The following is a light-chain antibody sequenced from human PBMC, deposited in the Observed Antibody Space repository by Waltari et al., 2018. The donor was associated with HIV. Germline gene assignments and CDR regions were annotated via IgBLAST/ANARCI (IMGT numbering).Light chain of an antibody. CDR3: QQYYSVPPT. CDR2: WAS. Sequence: IVMTQSPASLAVSLGERATINCTSSRTVFYSSDNRNYLAWYLQRPGQSPKVLIFWASTRAFGVPDRFSGSGSGTDFSLTLSSLQADDVGIYYCQQYYSVPPTFGGGTKVEI. CDR1: RTVFYSSDNRNY. J-gene: IGKJ4*01. V-gene: IGKV4-1*01.